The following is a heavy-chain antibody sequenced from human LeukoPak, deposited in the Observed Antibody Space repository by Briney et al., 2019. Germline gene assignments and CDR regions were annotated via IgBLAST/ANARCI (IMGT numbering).Heavy chain of an antibody. V-gene: IGHV1-69*13. CDR3: ARELCYYDSSGYCPPYFDY. CDR1: GGTFSSYA. Sequence: SVKVSCKASGGTFSSYAISWVRQAPGQGLEWMGGIIPIFGTANYAQKFQGRVTITADESTSTAYMGLSSLRSEDTAVYYCARELCYYDSSGYCPPYFDYWGQGTLVTVSS. J-gene: IGHJ4*02. CDR2: IIPIFGTA. D-gene: IGHD3-22*01.